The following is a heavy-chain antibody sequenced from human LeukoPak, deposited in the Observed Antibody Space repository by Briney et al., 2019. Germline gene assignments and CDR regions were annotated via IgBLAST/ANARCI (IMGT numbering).Heavy chain of an antibody. CDR1: GFTFSSYG. CDR3: ARERTMVRGMSWFDP. J-gene: IGHJ5*02. D-gene: IGHD3-10*01. CDR2: IYYSGST. V-gene: IGHV4-59*01. Sequence: PGGSLRLSCAASGFTFSSYGMHWVRQAPGKGLEWIGHIYYSGSTNYNASLKSRVTISVDTSKNQFSLKVSSVTAADTAVYYCARERTMVRGMSWFDPWGQGTLVTVSS.